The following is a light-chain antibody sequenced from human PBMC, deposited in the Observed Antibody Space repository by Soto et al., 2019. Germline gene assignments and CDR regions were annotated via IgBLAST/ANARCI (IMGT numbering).Light chain of an antibody. Sequence: QSVLTQPPSVSGAPGQGVTISCTGSSSNLGAGFDVHWYQQLPGTAPKLLMYGNNNRPSGVPDRFSGSRSGTSASLAITGLQTEDEGEYYCLSYDSSLRGWVFGGGTQLTVL. CDR1: SSNLGAGFD. J-gene: IGLJ3*02. V-gene: IGLV1-40*01. CDR3: LSYDSSLRGWV. CDR2: GNN.